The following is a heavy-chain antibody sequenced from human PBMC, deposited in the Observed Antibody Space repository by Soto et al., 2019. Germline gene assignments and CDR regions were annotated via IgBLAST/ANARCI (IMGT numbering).Heavy chain of an antibody. CDR3: ARGGLGNYYNDY. CDR1: GLPFSRAG. CDR2: IKGDGTIT. J-gene: IGHJ4*02. Sequence: EVQLVESGGGLVQPGGSLRLSCAASGLPFSRAGRHWVRQSPGKGLVWVSRIKGDGTITNYADSVKGRFITSRDNAKNTVYLQLNSLTTEDTAVYYCARGGLGNYYNDYWGQGTLVTVSS. V-gene: IGHV3-74*01. D-gene: IGHD3-10*01.